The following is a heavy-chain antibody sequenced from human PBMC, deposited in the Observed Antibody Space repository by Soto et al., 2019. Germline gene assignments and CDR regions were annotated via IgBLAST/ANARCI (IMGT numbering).Heavy chain of an antibody. CDR3: DRDSMVGGGMDV. D-gene: IGHD3-10*01. V-gene: IGHV4-30-4*01. Sequence: QVQLQESGPGLVKPSQTLSLTCTVSGGSISSGDYYWSWIRQPPGKGLEWIGYIYYSGSTYYNPSLKSRVTISVDTSKNQFALKLSSVTAADTAVYYCDRDSMVGGGMDVWGQGTTVTVSS. CDR2: IYYSGST. J-gene: IGHJ6*02. CDR1: GGSISSGDYY.